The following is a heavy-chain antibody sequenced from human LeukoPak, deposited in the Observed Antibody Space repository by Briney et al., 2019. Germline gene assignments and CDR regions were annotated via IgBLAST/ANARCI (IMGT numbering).Heavy chain of an antibody. CDR2: IDWDDDK. Sequence: TLSLTCTVSGGSISSYYWSWIRQPPGKALEWLARIDWDDDKYYSTSLKTRLTISKDTSKNQVVLTMTNMDPMDTATYYCTRDAQIHLWTFFDYWGQGTLVTVSS. CDR1: GGSISSYYW. V-gene: IGHV2-70*11. J-gene: IGHJ4*02. D-gene: IGHD5-18*01. CDR3: TRDAQIHLWTFFDY.